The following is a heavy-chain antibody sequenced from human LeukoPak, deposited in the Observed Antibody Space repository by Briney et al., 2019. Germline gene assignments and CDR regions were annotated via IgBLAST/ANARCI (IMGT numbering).Heavy chain of an antibody. CDR2: INPNSGGI. CDR1: GYTFTGYY. J-gene: IGHJ4*02. D-gene: IGHD4-23*01. Sequence: GASVKVSCKASGYTFTGYYIHWVRQAPGRGPEWMGWINPNSGGINYAQKFQGRVTMTRDTSISTAYMELSRLRSDDTAVYYCARAGGDYGGNYGCWGQGTLVTVSS. V-gene: IGHV1-2*02. CDR3: ARAGGDYGGNYGC.